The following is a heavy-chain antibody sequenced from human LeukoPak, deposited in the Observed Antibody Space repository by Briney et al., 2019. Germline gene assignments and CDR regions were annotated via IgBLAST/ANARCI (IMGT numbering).Heavy chain of an antibody. V-gene: IGHV1-18*01. J-gene: IGHJ5*02. Sequence: ASVKVSCKASGYTFTSYGISWVRQAPGQGLEWMGWISAYNGNTNYAQKLQGRVTMTTDTSTSTAYMELRSLRSDDTAVHYCARTSPIVVVVAATGSWFDPWGQGTLVTVSS. CDR2: ISAYNGNT. CDR3: ARTSPIVVVVAATGSWFDP. CDR1: GYTFTSYG. D-gene: IGHD2-15*01.